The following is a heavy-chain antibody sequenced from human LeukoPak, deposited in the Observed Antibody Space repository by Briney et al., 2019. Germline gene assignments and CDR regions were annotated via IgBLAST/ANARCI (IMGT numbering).Heavy chain of an antibody. D-gene: IGHD3-22*01. V-gene: IGHV3-7*01. CDR3: ARFLITLSYFDY. J-gene: IGHJ4*02. Sequence: GGSLRLSCAASGFTFSSYWMSWVRQAPGKGPEWVANIKQDGSEKYYVDSVKGRFTISRDNDKNSLYLQMNSLRAEDTAVYYCARFLITLSYFDYWGQGTLVTVSS. CDR2: IKQDGSEK. CDR1: GFTFSSYW.